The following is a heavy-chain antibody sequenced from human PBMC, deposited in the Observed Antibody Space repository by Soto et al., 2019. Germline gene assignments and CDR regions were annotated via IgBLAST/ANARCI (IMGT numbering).Heavy chain of an antibody. J-gene: IGHJ4*02. Sequence: PGGSLRLSCSASGFTFRNAGMNWVSQAPGKGLEWVGRIKSKTDGGTTDYAAPVKGRFTISRDDSKNTLYLQMNSLKTEDTAVYYCTTDLTIVGYFDYWGQGTLVTVSS. CDR1: GFTFRNAG. V-gene: IGHV3-15*07. CDR2: IKSKTDGGTT. D-gene: IGHD3-22*01. CDR3: TTDLTIVGYFDY.